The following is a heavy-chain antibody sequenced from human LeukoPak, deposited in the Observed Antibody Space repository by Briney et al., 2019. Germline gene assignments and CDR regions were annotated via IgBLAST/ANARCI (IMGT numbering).Heavy chain of an antibody. CDR3: ARGPYYDSSGYVLDY. D-gene: IGHD3-22*01. CDR2: IIPILGIA. V-gene: IGHV1-69*02. CDR1: GGTFSSYT. J-gene: IGHJ4*02. Sequence: ASVKVSCKASGGTFSSYTISWVRQAPGQGLEWMGRIIPILGIANYAQKLQGRVTIAADKSTSTAYMELSSLRSEDTAVYYCARGPYYDSSGYVLDYWGQGTLVTVSS.